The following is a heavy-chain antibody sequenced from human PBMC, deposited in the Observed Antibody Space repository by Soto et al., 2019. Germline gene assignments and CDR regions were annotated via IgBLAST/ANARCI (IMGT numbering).Heavy chain of an antibody. D-gene: IGHD3-16*01. J-gene: IGHJ4*02. CDR3: VCGGNYFVY. CDR2: TDQHGIER. V-gene: IGHV3-7*01. CDR1: GFTFSTYW. Sequence: EVQLVESGGGLVQPGGSLRLSCAASGFTFSTYWMTWVRQPPGKWLEWVANTDQHGIERYYVDSVRGRFTISRDNAKNSLYLQMNSLRAEDTAVYYCVCGGNYFVYWGQGTLVTVSP.